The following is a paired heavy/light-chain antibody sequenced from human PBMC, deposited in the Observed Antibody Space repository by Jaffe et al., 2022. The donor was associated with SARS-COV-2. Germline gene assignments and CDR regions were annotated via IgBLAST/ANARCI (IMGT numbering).Heavy chain of an antibody. CDR3: ARVLAGAGRRWDYFDN. V-gene: IGHV3-74*01. Sequence: EVQLVESGGGLVQPGGSLRLSCAASGFTFSFYWMYWVRQAPGKGLVWVSRLNSDGSSTDYEDSVKGRFTVSRDNAKNTLYLQMNSLRAEDTAVYYCARVLAGAGRRWDYFDNWGRGTQVTVSS. CDR2: LNSDGSST. D-gene: IGHD6-13*01. CDR1: GFTFSFYW. J-gene: IGHJ4*02.
Light chain of an antibody. Sequence: DIVMTQSPDSLAVSLGERATINCKSSQNVFHSSNNENYLAWYQQKPGQSPKLLIYWASTRESGVPDRFSGSGSGTDFTLTISSLQAEDVAVYYCQQYYSPPPTFGQGTKLEIK. CDR1: QNVFHSSNNENY. CDR3: QQYYSPPPT. V-gene: IGKV4-1*01. CDR2: WAS. J-gene: IGKJ2*01.